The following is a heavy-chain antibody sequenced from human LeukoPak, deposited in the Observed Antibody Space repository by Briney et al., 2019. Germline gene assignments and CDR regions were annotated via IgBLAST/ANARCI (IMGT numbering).Heavy chain of an antibody. Sequence: ASVKVSCKASGYTFSGYSMHWVRQAPGQGLEWMGRINPNSGVTYYAQKFQGRVTMASDTSITTAYMELSSLTSDDTATYYCARDASNWSAFDSWGQGTLVIVSS. CDR1: GYTFSGYS. D-gene: IGHD1-20*01. V-gene: IGHV1-2*06. J-gene: IGHJ5*01. CDR2: INPNSGVT. CDR3: ARDASNWSAFDS.